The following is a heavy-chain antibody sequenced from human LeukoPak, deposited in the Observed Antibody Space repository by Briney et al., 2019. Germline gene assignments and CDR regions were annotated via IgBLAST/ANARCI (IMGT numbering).Heavy chain of an antibody. CDR3: VRNPDDPSYFYYMDV. CDR2: IKSKTDGGTT. Sequence: GGSLRLSCEASGFTFSNALMCWVRQAPGKGLEWVGRIKSKTDGGTTDYAAPVKGRFTISRDDSKNTVYLQMNSLRPEDTAVYYCVRNPDDPSYFYYMDVWGNGTTVIVSS. J-gene: IGHJ6*03. V-gene: IGHV3-15*01. CDR1: GFTFSNAL.